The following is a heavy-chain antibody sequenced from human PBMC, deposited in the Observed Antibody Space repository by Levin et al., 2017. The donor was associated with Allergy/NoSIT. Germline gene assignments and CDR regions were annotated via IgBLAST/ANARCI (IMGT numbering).Heavy chain of an antibody. CDR1: GGSISSGDYY. CDR2: IYYSGST. D-gene: IGHD1-1*01. V-gene: IGHV4-30-4*01. Sequence: SETLSLTCTVSGGSISSGDYYWSWIRQPPGTGLEWIGYIYYSGSTNYKPSLKSRVTISVDTSKNQFSLKLSSVTAEDTAVYYCARTTGGDWYFDLWGRGTLVTVSS. J-gene: IGHJ2*01. CDR3: ARTTGGDWYFDL.